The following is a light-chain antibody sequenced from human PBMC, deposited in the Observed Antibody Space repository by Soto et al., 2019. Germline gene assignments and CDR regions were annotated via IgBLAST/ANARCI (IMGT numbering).Light chain of an antibody. V-gene: IGLV7-43*01. CDR2: TTN. Sequence: QAVVTQEPSLTVSPGGTVTLTFASSTGAVTSGNYASWFQQFPGQPPRTLIYTTNNRHSWTPARFSGSLLGGRAALTLSGAQPEDEADYYSLLYYGGAHLVFGGGTKLTVL. CDR1: TGAVTSGNY. CDR3: LLYYGGAHLV. J-gene: IGLJ3*02.